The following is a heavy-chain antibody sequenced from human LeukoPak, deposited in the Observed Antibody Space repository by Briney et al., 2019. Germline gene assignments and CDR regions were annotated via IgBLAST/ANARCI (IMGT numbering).Heavy chain of an antibody. CDR3: AKDGRWLKVGYSYHGVDV. D-gene: IGHD5-24*01. J-gene: IGHJ6*02. CDR1: GFTFDDYA. Sequence: GGSLRLSCAASGFTFDDYAMHWVRQVPGKGLEWVSFYADSVKGRFTTSRDNSKNYLYLQMNSLGTEDSALYYCAKDGRWLKVGYSYHGVDVWGQGTTVTVSS. V-gene: IGHV3-43*02.